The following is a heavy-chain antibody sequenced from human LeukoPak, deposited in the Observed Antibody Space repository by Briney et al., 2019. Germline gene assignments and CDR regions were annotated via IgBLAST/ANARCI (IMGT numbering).Heavy chain of an antibody. D-gene: IGHD3-10*01. Sequence: SGGSLRLSCAASGFTVSSNYMSWVRQAPGKGLEWVSVIYSGGSTYYADSVKGRFTISRDNSKNTLYLQMNSLRAEDTAVYYCARDMDGEFHSDIWGQGTMVTVSS. J-gene: IGHJ3*02. CDR1: GFTVSSNY. CDR3: ARDMDGEFHSDI. CDR2: IYSGGST. V-gene: IGHV3-66*01.